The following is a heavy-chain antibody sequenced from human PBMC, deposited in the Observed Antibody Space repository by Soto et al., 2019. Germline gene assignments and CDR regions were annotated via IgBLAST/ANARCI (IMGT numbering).Heavy chain of an antibody. CDR1: GGSLSDYY. J-gene: IGHJ6*03. CDR3: ARPPIKYCSSISCSPDYNYCMDV. D-gene: IGHD2-2*01. Sequence: QVQLQQWGAGLLKPSGTLSLTCGVSGGSLSDYYWSWIRQPPGKGLEWIGEINHSGSTNLNPSLKSRATIPVHMSKTQFSLTLTSVTAADTALYYCARPPIKYCSSISCSPDYNYCMDVWGTGTAVTVSS. CDR2: INHSGST. V-gene: IGHV4-34*04.